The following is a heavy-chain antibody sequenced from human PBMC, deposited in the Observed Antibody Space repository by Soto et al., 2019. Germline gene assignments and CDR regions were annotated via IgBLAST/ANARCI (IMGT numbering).Heavy chain of an antibody. J-gene: IGHJ4*02. Sequence: GGALRLSCAASGFTVRDDAMSWVRQAPGRGLEWVSGVSNSGSSTYYADSVKGRFTISRDNSKNTLYLQMNSLRAEDTAVYYCAKHSRETTTCCGEDWGQGTRVTVSS. V-gene: IGHV3-23*01. CDR2: VSNSGSST. CDR1: GFTVRDDA. D-gene: IGHD2-2*01. CDR3: AKHSRETTTCCGED.